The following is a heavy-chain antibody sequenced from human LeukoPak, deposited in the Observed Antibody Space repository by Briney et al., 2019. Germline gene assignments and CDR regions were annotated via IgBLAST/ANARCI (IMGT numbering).Heavy chain of an antibody. CDR3: ARLLKYWFDP. CDR1: GGSISSYY. CDR2: LSYSGST. Sequence: PSETLSLTCTVSGGSISSYYWSWIRQPPGKGLEWIGTLSYSGSTYNNPSFKSRVTISVDTSKNQFSLKLSSVTAADTAVYYCARLLKYWFDPWGQGTLVTVSS. D-gene: IGHD2/OR15-2a*01. J-gene: IGHJ5*02. V-gene: IGHV4-59*08.